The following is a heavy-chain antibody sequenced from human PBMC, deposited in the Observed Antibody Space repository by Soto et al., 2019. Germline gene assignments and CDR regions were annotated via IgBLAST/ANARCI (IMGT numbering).Heavy chain of an antibody. J-gene: IGHJ6*03. D-gene: IGHD3-10*01. CDR1: GYTFTSYD. CDR2: MNANSGDT. V-gene: IGHV1-8*01. Sequence: QVDLVQSGAEVMKPGASVKVSCKASGYTFTSYDINWVRQATGQGLERMGWMNANSGDTGYSQKFQGRVYMTRNKAINTAYMELRNLRSEGTALYYCARGLLCRHWLTRGGSYYYMDVWGKGTTVTVSS. CDR3: ARGLLCRHWLTRGGSYYYMDV.